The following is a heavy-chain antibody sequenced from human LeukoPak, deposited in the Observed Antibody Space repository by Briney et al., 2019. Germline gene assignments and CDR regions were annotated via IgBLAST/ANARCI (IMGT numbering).Heavy chain of an antibody. V-gene: IGHV3-30*01. CDR3: ARGGDYDSSGYYPGPLDY. CDR1: GFTFSSYA. D-gene: IGHD3-22*01. J-gene: IGHJ4*02. Sequence: GGSLRLSCAASGFTFSSYAMHWVRQAPGKGLEWVAVISYDGSNKYYADSVKGRFTISGDNSKNTLYLQMNSLRAEDTAVYYCARGGDYDSSGYYPGPLDYWGQGTLVTVSS. CDR2: ISYDGSNK.